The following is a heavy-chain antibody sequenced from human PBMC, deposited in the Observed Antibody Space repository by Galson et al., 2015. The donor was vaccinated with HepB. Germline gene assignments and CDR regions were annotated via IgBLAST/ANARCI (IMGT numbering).Heavy chain of an antibody. V-gene: IGHV3-23*01. J-gene: IGHJ4*02. D-gene: IGHD1-20*01. Sequence: SLRLSCAASGFTFSSYDMTWVRQAPGKGLEWVSFISSSGDNTYYADSVKGRLTISRDNSKNTLHLQMNRLRAEDTAIYYCAKRSNNLNDRSLDYWGQGTLVTVSS. CDR3: AKRSNNLNDRSLDY. CDR1: GFTFSSYD. CDR2: ISSSGDNT.